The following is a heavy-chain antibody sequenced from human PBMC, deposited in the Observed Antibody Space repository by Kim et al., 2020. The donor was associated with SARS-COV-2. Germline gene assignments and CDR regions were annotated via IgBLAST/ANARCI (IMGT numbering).Heavy chain of an antibody. CDR1: GFTFSGYG. J-gene: IGHJ6*03. Sequence: GGSLRLSCAASGFTFSGYGMHWVRQAPGKGLEWVEIMWFDGSNKDYADSVKGRFTIPRDNSKRTLYLQMNSLRADDTAVYYCARDRGDYYNMDVWGKGTTVTVSS. D-gene: IGHD3-10*01. CDR3: ARDRGDYYNMDV. CDR2: MWFDGSNK. V-gene: IGHV3-33*01.